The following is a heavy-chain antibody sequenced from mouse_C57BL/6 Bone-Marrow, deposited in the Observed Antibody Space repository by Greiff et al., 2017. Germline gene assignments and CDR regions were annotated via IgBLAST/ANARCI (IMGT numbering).Heavy chain of an antibody. D-gene: IGHD2-3*01. CDR3: AREGWLLPYAMDY. V-gene: IGHV3-6*01. Sequence: EVKLMESGPGLVKPSQSLSLTCSVTGYSITSGYYWNWIRQFPGNKLEWMGYISYDGSNNYNPSLKNRISITRDTSKNQFFLKLNSVTTEDTATYYCAREGWLLPYAMDYWGQGTSVTVSS. CDR1: GYSITSGYY. CDR2: ISYDGSN. J-gene: IGHJ4*01.